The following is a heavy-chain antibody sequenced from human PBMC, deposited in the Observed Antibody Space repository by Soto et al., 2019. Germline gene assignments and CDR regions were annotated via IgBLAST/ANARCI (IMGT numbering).Heavy chain of an antibody. CDR1: GFTFTRYS. CDR3: ARESEDLTSNFDY. J-gene: IGHJ4*02. V-gene: IGHV3-21*06. CDR2: ISSTTNYI. Sequence: VGSLRLSCAASGFTFTRYSMNWVRQAPGKGLEWVSSISSTTNYIYYGDSMKGRFTISRDNAKNSLYLEMNSLRAEDTAVYYCARESEDLTSNFDYWGQGTLVTV.